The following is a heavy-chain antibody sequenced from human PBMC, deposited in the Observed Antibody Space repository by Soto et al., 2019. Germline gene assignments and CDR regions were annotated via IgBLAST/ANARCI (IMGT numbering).Heavy chain of an antibody. D-gene: IGHD5-18*01. Sequence: QLVQSGAEVKKPGASVKVSCKASGYTFTSYAMHWVRQAPGQRLEWMGWINAGNGNTKYSQKFQGRVTITRDTSASTAYMELSSLRSEDTAVYYCARDRGYSYGFLLDYWGQGTLVTVSS. V-gene: IGHV1-3*01. J-gene: IGHJ4*02. CDR2: INAGNGNT. CDR3: ARDRGYSYGFLLDY. CDR1: GYTFTSYA.